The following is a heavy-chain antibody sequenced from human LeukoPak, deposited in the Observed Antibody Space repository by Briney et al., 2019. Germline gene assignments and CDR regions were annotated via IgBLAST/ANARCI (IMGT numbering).Heavy chain of an antibody. CDR3: AVLTGTTPY. D-gene: IGHD1-7*01. Sequence: GASVKVSCKASGYTFTSYDINWVRQATGQGLEWMGWMNPNSGNTGYAQKFQGRVTMTRDTSISTAYMELSRLRSDDTAVYYCAVLTGTTPYWGQGTLVTVSS. J-gene: IGHJ4*02. CDR2: MNPNSGNT. V-gene: IGHV1-8*01. CDR1: GYTFTSYD.